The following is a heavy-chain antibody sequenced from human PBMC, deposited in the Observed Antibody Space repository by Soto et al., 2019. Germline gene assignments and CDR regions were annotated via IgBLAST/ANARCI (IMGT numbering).Heavy chain of an antibody. Sequence: VAVTSYDGSKNNYADSVKGRFTISRDNSKNTLYLQMDSLRAEDTAVYFCARDLWYSNYGGKYSFDLWGRGTLVTVSS. V-gene: IGHV3-30*03. CDR2: TSYDGSKN. J-gene: IGHJ2*01. D-gene: IGHD4-4*01. CDR3: ARDLWYSNYGGKYSFDL.